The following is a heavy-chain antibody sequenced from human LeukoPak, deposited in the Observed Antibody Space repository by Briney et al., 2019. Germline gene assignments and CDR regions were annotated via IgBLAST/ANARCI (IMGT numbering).Heavy chain of an antibody. CDR1: GYTFTGYY. CDR3: ARRYYVSGSVFDY. CDR2: INPNSGGT. Sequence: GASVKVSCKASGYTFTGYYMHWVRQAPGQGLEWMGWINPNSGGTNYAQKFQGRVTMTRDTSISTAYMELSRLRSDDTAVYYCARRYYVSGSVFDYWGQGTLVTVSS. J-gene: IGHJ4*02. V-gene: IGHV1-2*02. D-gene: IGHD3-10*01.